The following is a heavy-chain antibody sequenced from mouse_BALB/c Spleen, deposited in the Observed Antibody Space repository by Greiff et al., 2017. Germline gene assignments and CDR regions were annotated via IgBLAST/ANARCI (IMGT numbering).Heavy chain of an antibody. J-gene: IGHJ3*01. V-gene: IGHV2-9*02. Sequence: VQLQESGPGLVAPSQRLSITCTVSGFTLTGYGVHWVRQHPGKGLEWLGVIWAGGSTNDNSAIMSRLSISKDNSNSQVFLKMNSLQTDDTAMYYCARDGAYVWFAYWGQGTLVTVSA. CDR1: GFTLTGYG. CDR3: ARDGAYVWFAY. CDR2: IWAGGST. D-gene: IGHD1-1*01.